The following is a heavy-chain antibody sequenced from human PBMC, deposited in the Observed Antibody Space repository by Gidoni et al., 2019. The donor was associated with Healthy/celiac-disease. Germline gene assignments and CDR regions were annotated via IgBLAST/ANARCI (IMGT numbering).Heavy chain of an antibody. CDR3: AKDRYYYDSSGYPYPLFDY. V-gene: IGHV3-23*01. D-gene: IGHD3-22*01. J-gene: IGHJ4*02. Sequence: EVQLLESGGGLVQPGGSLRLSCAASGFTFSSYAMSWVRQAPGKGLEWVSAISGSGGSTYYADSVKGRFTISRDNSKNTLYLQMNSRRAEDTAVYYCAKDRYYYDSSGYPYPLFDYWGQGTLVTVSS. CDR2: ISGSGGST. CDR1: GFTFSSYA.